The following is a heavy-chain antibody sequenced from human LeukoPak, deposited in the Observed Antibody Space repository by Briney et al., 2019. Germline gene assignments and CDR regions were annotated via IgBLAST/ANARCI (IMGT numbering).Heavy chain of an antibody. Sequence: GGSLRLSCAASGFTFYDHGMSWVRHVPGKGLEWVSDINWNGGSTGYADSVKARFTISRDNAKNSLYLQMNSLRAEDTALYYCAAGDRNVWYFDYWGQGTLVTVSS. CDR3: AAGDRNVWYFDY. CDR1: GFTFYDHG. V-gene: IGHV3-20*04. D-gene: IGHD3-10*01. CDR2: INWNGGST. J-gene: IGHJ4*02.